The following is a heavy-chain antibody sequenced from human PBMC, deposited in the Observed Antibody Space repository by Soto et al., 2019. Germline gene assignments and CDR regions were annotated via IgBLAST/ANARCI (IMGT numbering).Heavy chain of an antibody. J-gene: IGHJ5*01. CDR2: IYPGDSDT. CDR3: ARDPSEGRVGNWFES. D-gene: IGHD2-2*01. Sequence: GESLKISCKGSGYSFTSYWIGWVRQMPGKGLEWMGIIYPGDSDTRYSPSFQGQVTISADKSISTAYLQWSSLKASDTAVYYCARDPSEGRVGNWFESWGQGTLVTVSS. CDR1: GYSFTSYW. V-gene: IGHV5-51*01.